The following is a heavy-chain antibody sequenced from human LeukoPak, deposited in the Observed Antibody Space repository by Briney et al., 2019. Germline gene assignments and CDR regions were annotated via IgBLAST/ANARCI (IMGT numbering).Heavy chain of an antibody. CDR3: ARLPVPAAITYYYYYYMDV. CDR1: GGSISSSSYY. CDR2: IYYSGST. V-gene: IGHV4-39*07. J-gene: IGHJ6*03. D-gene: IGHD2-2*01. Sequence: SETLSLTCTVSGGSISSSSYYWGWIRQPPGKGLEWIGSIYYSGSTYYNPSLKSRVTISVDTSKNQFSLKLCSVTAADTAVYYCARLPVPAAITYYYYYYMDVWGKGTTVTVSS.